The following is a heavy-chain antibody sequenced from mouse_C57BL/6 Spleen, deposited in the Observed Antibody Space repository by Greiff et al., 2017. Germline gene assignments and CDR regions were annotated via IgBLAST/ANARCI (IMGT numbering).Heavy chain of an antibody. V-gene: IGHV5-17*01. J-gene: IGHJ4*01. CDR3: ARPNYGSSYNYAMDY. CDR1: GFTFSDYG. D-gene: IGHD1-1*01. CDR2: ISSGSSTI. Sequence: EVQLVESGGGLVKPGGSLKLSCAASGFTFSDYGMHWVRQAPEKGLEWVAYISSGSSTIYYADTVKGRFTISRDNAKNTLFLQMTSLRSEDTAMYYCARPNYGSSYNYAMDYWGQGTSVTVSS.